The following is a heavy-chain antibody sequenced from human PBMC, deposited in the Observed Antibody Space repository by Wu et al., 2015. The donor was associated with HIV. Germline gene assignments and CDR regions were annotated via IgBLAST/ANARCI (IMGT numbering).Heavy chain of an antibody. Sequence: QVQLQQWGAGLLKPSETLSLTCAAYGGSFTNYYWSWIRQPPGKGLQWIGEINHSGSTNYNPSLKSRVTISVDTSKNQFSLKLRSVTAADTALYYCSRANVLRSAGAYYYYYMDVWAKGTTLIVSS. CDR1: GGSFTNYY. CDR2: INHSGST. D-gene: IGHD2-15*01. CDR3: SRANVLRSAGAYYYYYMDV. V-gene: IGHV4-34*01. J-gene: IGHJ6*03.